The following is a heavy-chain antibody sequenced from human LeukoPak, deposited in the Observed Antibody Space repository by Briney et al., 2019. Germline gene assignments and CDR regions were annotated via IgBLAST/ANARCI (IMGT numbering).Heavy chain of an antibody. CDR1: GFTFSSYE. J-gene: IGHJ4*02. D-gene: IGHD6-19*01. CDR2: ISSSGSTI. Sequence: PGGSLRHSCAASGFTFSSYEMNWVRQAPGKGLEWVSYISSSGSTIYYADSVKGRFTISRDNAENSLYLQMNSLRAEDTAVYYCAREYSSGWYRGPLDYWGQGTLVTVSS. CDR3: AREYSSGWYRGPLDY. V-gene: IGHV3-48*03.